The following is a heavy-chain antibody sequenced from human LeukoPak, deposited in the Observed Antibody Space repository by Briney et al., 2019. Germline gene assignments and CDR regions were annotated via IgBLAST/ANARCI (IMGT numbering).Heavy chain of an antibody. CDR2: IYTSGST. V-gene: IGHV4-4*07. CDR1: GGSIGSYY. Sequence: SETLSLTCTVSGGSIGSYYWSWIRQPAGKGLEWIGRIYTSGSTNYNPSLKSRVTMPVDTSKNQFSLKLSSVTAADTAVYYCARDRITMVRGVYFDYWGQGTLVTVSS. CDR3: ARDRITMVRGVYFDY. D-gene: IGHD3-10*01. J-gene: IGHJ4*02.